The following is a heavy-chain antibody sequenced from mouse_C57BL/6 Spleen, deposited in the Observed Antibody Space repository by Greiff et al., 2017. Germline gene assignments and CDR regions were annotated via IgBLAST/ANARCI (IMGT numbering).Heavy chain of an antibody. V-gene: IGHV7-3*01. Sequence: EVNVVESGGGLVQPGGSLSLSCAASGFTFTDYYMSWVRQPPGKALEWLGFIRNKANGYTTEYSASVKGRFTISRDNSQSILYLQMSALRAEDSATYYCARCTPSYYYAMGYWGQGTSVTVSS. CDR2: IRNKANGYTT. J-gene: IGHJ4*01. CDR3: ARCTPSYYYAMGY. CDR1: GFTFTDYY.